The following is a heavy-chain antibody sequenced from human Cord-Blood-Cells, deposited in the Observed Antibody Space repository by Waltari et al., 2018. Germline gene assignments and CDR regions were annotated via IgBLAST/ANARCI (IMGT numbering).Heavy chain of an antibody. Sequence: QVQLQESGPGLVQPSETLSLPCSVSGYSISSGYYWGWIRQPPGKGLEWIGSIYHSGSTYYNPSLKSRVTISVDTSKNQFSLKLSSVTAADTAVYYCARDFRDSSSSGGFDYWGQGTLVTVSS. CDR1: GYSISSGYY. J-gene: IGHJ4*02. CDR3: ARDFRDSSSSGGFDY. D-gene: IGHD6-6*01. V-gene: IGHV4-38-2*02. CDR2: IYHSGST.